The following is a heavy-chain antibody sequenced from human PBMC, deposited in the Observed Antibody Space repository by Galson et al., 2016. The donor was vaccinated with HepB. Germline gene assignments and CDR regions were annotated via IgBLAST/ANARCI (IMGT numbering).Heavy chain of an antibody. CDR3: ARELTGTTYDY. D-gene: IGHD1-7*01. V-gene: IGHV3-33*01. CDR1: GFTFSSYG. Sequence: SLRLSCAASGFTFSSYGMHWVRQAPGKGLEWVAVIWYDGSDKYYADSVKGRFTISRDNSKNTLYLQINSLRAEDTAVYYCARELTGTTYDYWGQGTLVTVPS. CDR2: IWYDGSDK. J-gene: IGHJ4*02.